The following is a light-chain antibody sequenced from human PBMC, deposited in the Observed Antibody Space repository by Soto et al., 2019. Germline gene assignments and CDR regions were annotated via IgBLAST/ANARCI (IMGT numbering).Light chain of an antibody. CDR3: NSYADSNTYV. CDR1: SSDVGRYNY. Sequence: QSVLTQPPSASGSPGQSVTISCTGTSSDVGRYNYVSWYQHHPGKAPKLIIYDVSQRPSGVPDRFSGSKSGNMASLTVSGLQAEDEADYYCNSYADSNTYVFGTGTKLTVL. J-gene: IGLJ1*01. CDR2: DVS. V-gene: IGLV2-8*01.